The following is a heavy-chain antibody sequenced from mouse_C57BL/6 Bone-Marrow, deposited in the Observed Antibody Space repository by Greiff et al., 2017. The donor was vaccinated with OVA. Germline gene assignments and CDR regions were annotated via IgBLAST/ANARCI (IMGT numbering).Heavy chain of an antibody. D-gene: IGHD1-1*01. Sequence: VQLQQSGPGLVQPSQSLSITCTVSGFSLTSYGVHWVRQSPGKGLEWLGVIWSGGSTDYNAAFISRLSISKDNSKSQVFFIMNSLQADDTAIYYCARQSPHYYGSSYEAWFAYWGQGTLVTVSA. CDR3: ARQSPHYYGSSYEAWFAY. CDR1: GFSLTSYG. CDR2: IWSGGST. J-gene: IGHJ3*01. V-gene: IGHV2-2*01.